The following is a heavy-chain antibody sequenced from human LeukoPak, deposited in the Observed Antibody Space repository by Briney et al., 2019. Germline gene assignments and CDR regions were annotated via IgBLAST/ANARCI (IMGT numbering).Heavy chain of an antibody. J-gene: IGHJ4*02. CDR3: AKVGITMLVVVYFDD. D-gene: IGHD3-22*01. CDR2: ISSSSSTI. V-gene: IGHV3-48*01. CDR1: GFTFSSYS. Sequence: GGSLRLSCAASGFTFSSYSMNWVRQAPGKGLEWVSYISSSSSTIYYADSVKGRFTISRDNSKNTLYLQMNSLRAEDTAVYYCAKVGITMLVVVYFDDWGQGTLVTVSS.